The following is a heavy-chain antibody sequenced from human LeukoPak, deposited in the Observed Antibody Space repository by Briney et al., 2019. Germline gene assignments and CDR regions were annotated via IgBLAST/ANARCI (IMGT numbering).Heavy chain of an antibody. CDR3: ARDWVSSGYYYVDY. CDR2: INPSSGGT. V-gene: IGHV1-2*06. CDR1: GYTFTGYY. Sequence: ASVKVSCKASGYTFTGYYMHWVRQAPGQGLEWMGRINPSSGGTNYAQKFQGRVTMTRDTSISTAYMELSRLRSDDTAVYYCARDWVSSGYYYVDYWGQGTLVTVSS. D-gene: IGHD3-22*01. J-gene: IGHJ4*02.